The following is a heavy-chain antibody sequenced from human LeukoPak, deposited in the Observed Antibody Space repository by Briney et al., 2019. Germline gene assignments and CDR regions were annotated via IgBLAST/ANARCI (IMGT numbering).Heavy chain of an antibody. CDR1: GFTFSSYG. J-gene: IGHJ2*01. D-gene: IGHD6-13*01. CDR3: AKGLGKAGASNTWYFDL. CDR2: ITSDGSGQ. Sequence: PGGSLRLSCAASGFTFSSYGMHWVRQAPGKGPEWAAFITSDGSGQYYADSVKGRFTISRDNSKDTLFLQMNSLRVEDTAVYYCAKGLGKAGASNTWYFDLWGRGTLVTVSS. V-gene: IGHV3-30*18.